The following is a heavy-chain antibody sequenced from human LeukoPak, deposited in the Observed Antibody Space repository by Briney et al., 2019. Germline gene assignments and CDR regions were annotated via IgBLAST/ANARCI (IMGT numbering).Heavy chain of an antibody. CDR1: GFTFSSYG. CDR3: AKGSYPYYYGSGSYYFDY. J-gene: IGHJ4*02. CDR2: ISYDGSNK. V-gene: IGHV3-30*18. D-gene: IGHD3-10*01. Sequence: GGSLRLSFAASGFTFSSYGMHWVRQAPGKGLEWVAVISYDGSNKYYADSVKGRFTISRDNSKNTLYLQMNSLRAEDTAVYYCAKGSYPYYYGSGSYYFDYWGQGTLVTVSS.